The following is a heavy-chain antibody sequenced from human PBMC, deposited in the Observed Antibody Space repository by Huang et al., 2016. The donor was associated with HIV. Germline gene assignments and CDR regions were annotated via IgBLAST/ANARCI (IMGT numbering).Heavy chain of an antibody. CDR1: GFKFDDYA. Sequence: EVQLEEFGGRLVQPGRSLRLSCATYGFKFDDYAMHWVRQVPGGGLEWVSGISWDSGDIRYAGSVRGRCAISRDNAVKSLYLQMDSLRREDTALYYCVKDRRMRGSGWTFFDNWGQGTLVDVSS. D-gene: IGHD6-19*01. J-gene: IGHJ4*02. CDR2: ISWDSGDI. V-gene: IGHV3-9*01. CDR3: VKDRRMRGSGWTFFDN.